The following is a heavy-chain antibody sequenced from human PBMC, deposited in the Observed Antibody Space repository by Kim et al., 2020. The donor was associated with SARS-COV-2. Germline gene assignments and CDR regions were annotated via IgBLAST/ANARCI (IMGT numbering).Heavy chain of an antibody. CDR1: GFTFSSYG. D-gene: IGHD3-3*01. J-gene: IGHJ6*02. Sequence: GGSLRLSCAASGFTFSSYGMHWVRQAPGKGLEWVAVISYDGSNKYYADSVKGRFTISRDNSKNTLYLQMNSLRAEDTAVYYCAKDLLRFLEWLLYPYYYYGMDVWGQGTTVTVSS. CDR3: AKDLLRFLEWLLYPYYYYGMDV. V-gene: IGHV3-30*18. CDR2: ISYDGSNK.